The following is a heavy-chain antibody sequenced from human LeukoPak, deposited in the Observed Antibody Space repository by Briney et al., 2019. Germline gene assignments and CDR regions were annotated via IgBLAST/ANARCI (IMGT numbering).Heavy chain of an antibody. D-gene: IGHD6-13*01. CDR3: ARLSIAAAGSYYFDY. J-gene: IGHJ4*02. V-gene: IGHV4-4*07. Sequence: PSETLSLTCSVPGDSLISYYWRSIRQPAGRGLEWNERIYTSDRLYSNPSLKSRVTLAVDTSKNQFSLRLSAVTAADTAVYYCARLSIAAAGSYYFDYWGQGTLVTVSS. CDR1: GDSLISYY. CDR2: IYTSDRL.